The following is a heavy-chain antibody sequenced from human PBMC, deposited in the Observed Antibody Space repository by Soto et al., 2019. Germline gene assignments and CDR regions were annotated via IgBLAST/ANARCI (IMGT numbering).Heavy chain of an antibody. CDR2: IYYSGST. D-gene: IGHD1-26*01. CDR1: GGSISSYY. V-gene: IGHV4-59*08. J-gene: IGHJ5*02. CDR3: ARYQSRAWFAP. Sequence: PSETLSLTCTVSGGSISSYYWSWIRQPPGKGLEWIGYIYYSGSTNYNPSLKSRVTISVDTSKNQFSLKLSSVTAADTAVYYCARYQSRAWFAPWGQGTLVTVSS.